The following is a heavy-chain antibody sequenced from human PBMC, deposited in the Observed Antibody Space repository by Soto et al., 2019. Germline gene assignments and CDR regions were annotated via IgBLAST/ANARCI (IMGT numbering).Heavy chain of an antibody. D-gene: IGHD2-15*01. J-gene: IGHJ4*02. CDR2: VHYSGST. V-gene: IGHV4-59*11. Sequence: QVQLQESGPGLVKPSETLSLTCTVSGVSITSHYWTWIRQPPGKGLEWIGNVHYSGSTHSSPSLKSRVIIPLDTSENQSPRKLTSVPAADRAVYYCTGGGRGPPFASGGGGPLVTVSS. CDR3: TGGGRGPPFAS. CDR1: GVSITSHY.